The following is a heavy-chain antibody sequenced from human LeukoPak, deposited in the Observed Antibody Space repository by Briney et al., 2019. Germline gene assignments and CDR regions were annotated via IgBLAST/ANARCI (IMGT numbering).Heavy chain of an antibody. CDR1: GFTFTTYA. V-gene: IGHV3-7*01. D-gene: IGHD3-3*01. CDR3: ARGGGLRFLEWKGFIYYFDY. Sequence: GGSLRLSCAASGFTFTTYAMSWVRQAPGKGLQWVANINPDGSEKYYVDSVKGRFTISRDNAKNSLYLQMNSLRAEHTAVYYCARGGGLRFLEWKGFIYYFDYWGQGTLVTVSS. CDR2: INPDGSEK. J-gene: IGHJ4*02.